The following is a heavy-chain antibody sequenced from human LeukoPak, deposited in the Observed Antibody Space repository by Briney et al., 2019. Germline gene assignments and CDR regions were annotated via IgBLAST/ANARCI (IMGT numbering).Heavy chain of an antibody. Sequence: SETLSLTCAVYGGSFSGYYWSWIRQPPGKGLEWIGEINHSGSTNYNPSLKSRVTISVDTSKNQFSLKLSSVTAADTAVYYCARGGPYNWNLCRWFDPWGQGTLVTVSS. J-gene: IGHJ5*02. CDR1: GGSFSGYY. CDR2: INHSGST. V-gene: IGHV4-34*01. CDR3: ARGGPYNWNLCRWFDP. D-gene: IGHD1-7*01.